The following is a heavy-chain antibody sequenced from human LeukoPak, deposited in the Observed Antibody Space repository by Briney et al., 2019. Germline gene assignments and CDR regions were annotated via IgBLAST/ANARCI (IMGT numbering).Heavy chain of an antibody. Sequence: GGSLRLSCAASGFTFGSYWMNWVRQAPGKGLEWVANINQHGSEKYSVDSVKGRFTISRDNAKNSLFLQMNSLRAEDTAVYYCARDIGAAADCNLDYWGQGTLVTVSS. CDR2: INQHGSEK. V-gene: IGHV3-7*01. D-gene: IGHD6-13*01. J-gene: IGHJ4*02. CDR3: ARDIGAAADCNLDY. CDR1: GFTFGSYW.